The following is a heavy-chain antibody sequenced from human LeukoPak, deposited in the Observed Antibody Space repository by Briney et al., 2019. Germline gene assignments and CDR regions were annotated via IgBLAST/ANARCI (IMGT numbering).Heavy chain of an antibody. CDR3: VRHIAYNANLDY. Sequence: SETLSLTCTVSGGSISSSTSCWSWVRQPPGKGLEWIGCMYYSGSTYYGSSLKGRVTISLDTPKNQFSLRLNSVTASDTAVYYCVRHIAYNANLDYWGQGTLVTVSS. J-gene: IGHJ4*02. D-gene: IGHD2-21*01. CDR1: GGSISSSTSC. CDR2: MYYSGST. V-gene: IGHV4-39*01.